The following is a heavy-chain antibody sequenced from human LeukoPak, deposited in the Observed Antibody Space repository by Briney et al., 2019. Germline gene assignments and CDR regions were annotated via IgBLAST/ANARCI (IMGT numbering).Heavy chain of an antibody. D-gene: IGHD3-10*01. CDR1: GFIFGNYG. CDR2: ITGSGGGA. Sequence: GGSLRLSCAASGFIFGNYGMGWVRQAPGKGVEWVSGITGSGGGAYYADSVKGRFTISRDNSKNTLYLQMSSLRAEDTAVYYCARATSGSYHYWGQGTLVTVSS. CDR3: ARATSGSYHY. V-gene: IGHV3-23*01. J-gene: IGHJ4*02.